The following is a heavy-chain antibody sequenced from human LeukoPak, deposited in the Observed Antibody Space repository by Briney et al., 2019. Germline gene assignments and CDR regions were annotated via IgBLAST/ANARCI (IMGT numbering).Heavy chain of an antibody. Sequence: GGSLRLSCAASGFTFSSYNMNWVRQTPGKGLEWVSSISSSSSYMYYADSVKGRFTISRDNAKNSLYLQMNSLRAEDTAVYYCARALLLDSYFDYWGQGTLVTVSS. CDR2: ISSSSSYM. D-gene: IGHD1-20*01. CDR3: ARALLLDSYFDY. J-gene: IGHJ4*02. CDR1: GFTFSSYN. V-gene: IGHV3-21*01.